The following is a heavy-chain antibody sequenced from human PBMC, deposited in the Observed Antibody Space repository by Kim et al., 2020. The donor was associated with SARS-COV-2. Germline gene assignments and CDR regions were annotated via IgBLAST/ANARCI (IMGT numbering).Heavy chain of an antibody. CDR3: TRDNPTVADFDS. Sequence: YAGSVEGRFYIFKDNAKKSLFLQMNSLTAEDTAVYYCTRDNPTVADFDSWGQGTLVTISS. D-gene: IGHD4-17*01. V-gene: IGHV3-48*03. J-gene: IGHJ4*02.